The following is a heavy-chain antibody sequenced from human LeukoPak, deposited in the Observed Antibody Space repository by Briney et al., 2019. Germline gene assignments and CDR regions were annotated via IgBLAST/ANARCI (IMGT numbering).Heavy chain of an antibody. CDR3: ARDLGIAAAAP. V-gene: IGHV3-21*01. D-gene: IGHD6-13*01. CDR1: GFIFSSYS. Sequence: GGSLRLSCAASGFIFSSYSMNWVRQAPGKGLEWVSSISSSSDYIYYADSVKGRFTISRDNAKNSLYLQMNSLRAEDTAVYYCARDLGIAAAAPWGQGTMVTVSS. J-gene: IGHJ3*01. CDR2: ISSSSDYI.